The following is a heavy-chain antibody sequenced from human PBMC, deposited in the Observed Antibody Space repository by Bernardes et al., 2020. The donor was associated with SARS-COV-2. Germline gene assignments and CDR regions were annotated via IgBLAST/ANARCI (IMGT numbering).Heavy chain of an antibody. CDR3: ARVQPRFSPERLRRFYFDF. J-gene: IGHJ4*02. CDR1: GFTFSGYH. Sequence: GGSLRLSCAASGFTFSGYHMNWVRQAPGKGLEWVSSISPNSSYIDYADSVKGRFTISRDNAKNSLYLEMNSLRAEDTAVYYCARVQPRFSPERLRRFYFDFWGQGTLVTVSS. CDR2: ISPNSSYI. D-gene: IGHD5-12*01. V-gene: IGHV3-21*01.